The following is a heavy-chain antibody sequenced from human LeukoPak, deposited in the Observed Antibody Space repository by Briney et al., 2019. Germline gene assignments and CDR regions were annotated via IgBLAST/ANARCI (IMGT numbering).Heavy chain of an antibody. CDR3: ARQGGYDYDYYGMDV. V-gene: IGHV5-51*01. Sequence: GESLKISCKGSGYSFTSYWIGWVRRMPGKGLEWMGIIYPGDSDTRYSPSFLGQVTISADKSISTAYLQWSSLKASDTAMYYCARQGGYDYDYYGMDVWGQGTTVTVSS. J-gene: IGHJ6*02. CDR1: GYSFTSYW. D-gene: IGHD5-12*01. CDR2: IYPGDSDT.